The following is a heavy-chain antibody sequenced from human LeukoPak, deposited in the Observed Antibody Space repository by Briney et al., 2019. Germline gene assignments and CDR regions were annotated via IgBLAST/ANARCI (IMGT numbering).Heavy chain of an antibody. D-gene: IGHD2-2*01. CDR1: GGSFSGYY. J-gene: IGHJ4*02. CDR2: INHSGST. V-gene: IGHV4-34*01. Sequence: SETLSLTCAVYGGSFSGYYWSWIRQPPGKGLEWIGEINHSGSTNYNPSLKSRVTISVDTSKNQFSLKLSSVTAADTAVYYCARALVVPYFDYWGQATLVTVSS. CDR3: ARALVVPYFDY.